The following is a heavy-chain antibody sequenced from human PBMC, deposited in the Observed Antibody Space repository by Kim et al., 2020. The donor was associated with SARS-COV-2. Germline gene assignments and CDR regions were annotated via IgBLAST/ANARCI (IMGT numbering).Heavy chain of an antibody. Sequence: SQKCQGRVTNTRDTSASTAYMELSSLRSEDTAVYYCASIYGSGNSDAFDIWGQGTMVTVSS. D-gene: IGHD3-10*01. CDR3: ASIYGSGNSDAFDI. V-gene: IGHV1-3*01. J-gene: IGHJ3*02.